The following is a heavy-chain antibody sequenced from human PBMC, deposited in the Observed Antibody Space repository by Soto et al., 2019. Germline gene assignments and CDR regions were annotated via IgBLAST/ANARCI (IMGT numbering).Heavy chain of an antibody. V-gene: IGHV3-15*01. J-gene: IGHJ3*02. CDR1: GFPFTKAW. CDR2: IRSKTSSETR. D-gene: IGHD3-22*01. CDR3: TTDGFTGIVGI. Sequence: GGSLRLSCAASGFPFTKAWMTWVRQAPGKGLEWVGRIRSKTSSETREYAAPVKGRFTISRDDSKNMLYLEMNSLKIEDTGVYYCTTDGFTGIVGIWGQGTMVTVSS.